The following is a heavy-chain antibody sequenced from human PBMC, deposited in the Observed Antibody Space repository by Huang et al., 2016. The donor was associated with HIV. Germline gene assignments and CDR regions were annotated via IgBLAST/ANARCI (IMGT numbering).Heavy chain of an antibody. D-gene: IGHD6-6*01. CDR1: GGSMSSYY. J-gene: IGHJ5*02. V-gene: IGHV4-59*01. CDR3: ASASIAARRWFDP. Sequence: QVQLQESGPGLVKPSETLSLTCTVSGGSMSSYYWCWIRQPPGKGLDGIGYIYYSGSTNYNPSLKSRVTISVDTSKNQCSLRLSSVTAADTAVYYCASASIAARRWFDPWGQGSLVTVSS. CDR2: IYYSGST.